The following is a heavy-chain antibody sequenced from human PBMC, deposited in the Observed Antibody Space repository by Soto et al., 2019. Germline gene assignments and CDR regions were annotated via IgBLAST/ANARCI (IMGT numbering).Heavy chain of an antibody. CDR1: GFSVSSNY. CDR3: ARSTSYTSSWPSFDY. J-gene: IGHJ4*02. D-gene: IGHD6-13*01. V-gene: IGHV3-66*01. CDR2: IYSDGRT. Sequence: PGGSLRLSCAAAGFSVSSNYMSWVRQAPGKGLEWVSVIYSDGRTYYADSVKGRFTISRDNSKNTLYLRMISLRVEDTAVYYCARSTSYTSSWPSFDYWGRGMLVTVSS.